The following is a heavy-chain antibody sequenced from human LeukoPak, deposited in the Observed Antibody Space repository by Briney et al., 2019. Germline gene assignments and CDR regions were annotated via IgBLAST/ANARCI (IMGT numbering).Heavy chain of an antibody. CDR1: GFIVSANY. CDR2: FYSGGAT. CDR3: ARGRGLDV. Sequence: PGGSLRLSCAASGFIVSANYMSWVRQPPGKGLEWVSIFYSGGATFYVDSVKGRFTISRDNSKNMLYLQMNSLRAEDTAVYYCARGRGLDVWGQGTTVTVSS. J-gene: IGHJ6*02. V-gene: IGHV3-53*03.